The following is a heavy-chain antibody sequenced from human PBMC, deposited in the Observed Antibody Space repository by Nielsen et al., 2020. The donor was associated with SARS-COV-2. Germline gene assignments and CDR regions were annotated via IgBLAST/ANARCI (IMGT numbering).Heavy chain of an antibody. CDR2: IIPIFGTA. CDR1: GGTSSSYA. V-gene: IGHV1-69*13. D-gene: IGHD1-7*01. Sequence: SVKVSCKASGGTSSSYAISWVRQAPGQGLEWMGGIIPIFGTANYAQKFQGRVTITADESTSTAYMELSSLRSEDTAVYYCARVFGNYPGPYFDYWGQGTLVTVSS. CDR3: ARVFGNYPGPYFDY. J-gene: IGHJ4*02.